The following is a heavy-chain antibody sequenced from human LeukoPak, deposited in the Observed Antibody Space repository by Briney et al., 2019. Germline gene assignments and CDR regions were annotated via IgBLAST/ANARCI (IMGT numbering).Heavy chain of an antibody. CDR1: GFTVSSNY. D-gene: IGHD6-19*01. J-gene: IGHJ1*01. CDR2: IYSGGST. Sequence: GGSLRLSCAASGFTVSSNYMSWVRQAPGKGLEWVSVIYSGGSTYYADSVKGRFTISRDNSKNTLYLQMNSLRAEDTAVYYCARPYSSGWYGIVEYFQHWGQGTLVTVSS. V-gene: IGHV3-66*04. CDR3: ARPYSSGWYGIVEYFQH.